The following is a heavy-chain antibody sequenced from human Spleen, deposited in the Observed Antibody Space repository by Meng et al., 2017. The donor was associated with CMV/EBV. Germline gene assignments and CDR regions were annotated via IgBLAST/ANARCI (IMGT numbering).Heavy chain of an antibody. D-gene: IGHD5-12*01. J-gene: IGHJ4*02. CDR2: INPNTDDT. CDR1: GYTFNAYS. CDR3: ARGKRGGGYESFDY. V-gene: IGHV1-2*02. Sequence: ASVKVSCKASGYTFNAYSMHWVRQAPGQGLEWMGRINPNTDDTDYPQKFQGRVTVTRDTSMSTVYMELRGLRPDDRAVYYCARGKRGGGYESFDYWGQGTPVTVSS.